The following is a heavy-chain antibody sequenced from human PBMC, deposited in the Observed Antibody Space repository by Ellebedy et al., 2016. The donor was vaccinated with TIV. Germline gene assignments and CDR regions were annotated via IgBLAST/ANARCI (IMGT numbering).Heavy chain of an antibody. Sequence: AASVKVSCKASGYTFTSYDINWVRQATGQGLEWMGWMNPNSGNTGYAQKFQGRVTMTRNTSISTAYMELSSLRSEDTAVYYCARVMEMATTTYGMDVWGQGTTVTVSS. CDR2: MNPNSGNT. CDR1: GYTFTSYD. V-gene: IGHV1-8*01. CDR3: ARVMEMATTTYGMDV. J-gene: IGHJ6*02. D-gene: IGHD5-24*01.